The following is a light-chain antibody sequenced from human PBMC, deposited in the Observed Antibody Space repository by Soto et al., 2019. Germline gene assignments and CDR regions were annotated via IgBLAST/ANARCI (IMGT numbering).Light chain of an antibody. CDR3: QLYNSQST. CDR2: KAS. Sequence: DIQMTQSPSTLSASVGDRVTITCRASQYISSWLAWYQQKPGKAPKLLIYKASSLESGVPSRFSGSGSGTEFTLTIGSVQPHDFENSYFQLYNSQSTFGQGSKVESK. V-gene: IGKV1-5*03. CDR1: QYISSW. J-gene: IGKJ1*01.